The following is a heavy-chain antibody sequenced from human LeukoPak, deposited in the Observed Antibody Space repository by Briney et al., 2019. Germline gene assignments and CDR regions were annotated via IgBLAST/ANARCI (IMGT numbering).Heavy chain of an antibody. J-gene: IGHJ4*02. CDR3: ARDRRQQLAFDY. CDR1: GYTFTGYF. D-gene: IGHD6-13*01. V-gene: IGHV1-2*02. Sequence: ASVKVSCKASGYTFTGYFMQWVRQAPGQRLEWMGWIDPNTGETNYAQEFQGRVTMTRDTSITTAYMELSRLTSDDTAAYYCARDRRQQLAFDYWGQGTLVTVSS. CDR2: IDPNTGET.